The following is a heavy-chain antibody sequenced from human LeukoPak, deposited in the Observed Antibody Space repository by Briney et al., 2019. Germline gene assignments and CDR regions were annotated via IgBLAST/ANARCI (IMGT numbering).Heavy chain of an antibody. D-gene: IGHD3-22*01. V-gene: IGHV4-31*03. CDR2: IYYSGST. Sequence: SETLSLTCTVSGGSISSGGYYWSWIRQHPGKGLEWIGYIYYSGSTYYNPSLKSRVTISVDTSKNQFSLKLSSVTAADTGVYYCARGSITMIVVANAFDIWGQGTMVTVSS. CDR3: ARGSITMIVVANAFDI. CDR1: GGSISSGGYY. J-gene: IGHJ3*02.